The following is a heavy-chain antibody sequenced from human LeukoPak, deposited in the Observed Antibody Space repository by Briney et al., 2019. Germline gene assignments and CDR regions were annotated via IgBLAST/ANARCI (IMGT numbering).Heavy chain of an antibody. V-gene: IGHV4-28*06. D-gene: IGHD2/OR15-2a*01. Sequence: SETLSLTCAVSGYSISSSNWWGWIRQPPGKGPEWIGYIYYSGSTNYNPSLKSRVTMSVDTSKNQFSLKLSSVTALDTAVYYCARSLSYGDAFDIWGQGTMVTVSS. CDR1: GYSISSSNW. CDR2: IYYSGST. J-gene: IGHJ3*02. CDR3: ARSLSYGDAFDI.